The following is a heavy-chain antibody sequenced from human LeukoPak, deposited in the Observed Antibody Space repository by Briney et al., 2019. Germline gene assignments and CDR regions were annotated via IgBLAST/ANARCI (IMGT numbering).Heavy chain of an antibody. D-gene: IGHD5-12*01. Sequence: PGGSLRLSCAASGFTFSSYAMSWVRQAPGKGLEWVSAISGSGGSTYYADSVKGRVTISRDNSKNTLYLQMNSLRAEDTAVYYCAKGRLRTRRGYSDYDSFDYWGQGTLVTVSS. J-gene: IGHJ4*02. CDR2: ISGSGGST. V-gene: IGHV3-23*01. CDR1: GFTFSSYA. CDR3: AKGRLRTRRGYSDYDSFDY.